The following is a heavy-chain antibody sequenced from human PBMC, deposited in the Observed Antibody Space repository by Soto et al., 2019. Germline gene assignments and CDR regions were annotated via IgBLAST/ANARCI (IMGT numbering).Heavy chain of an antibody. CDR3: AKAPIAARARRGDS. CDR2: ISSSGSST. CDR1: GFTFRRYA. D-gene: IGHD6-6*01. J-gene: IGHJ4*02. V-gene: IGHV3-23*01. Sequence: GGSLRLSCAASGFTFRRYAMSWVRHAPGKGLEWVSGISSSGSSTDYADSVKGRFTIYRDNSKNTLFLQMNRLRDEDTAIYYCAKAPIAARARRGDSWGQGTLVTVSS.